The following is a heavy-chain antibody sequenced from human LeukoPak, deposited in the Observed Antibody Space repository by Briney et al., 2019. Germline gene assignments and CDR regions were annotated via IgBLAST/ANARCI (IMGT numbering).Heavy chain of an antibody. CDR1: GGTFSSYA. Sequence: ASVKVSCKASGGTFSSYAISWVRQAPGQGLEWMGGIIPIFGTANYAQKFQGRVTITADESTSTAYMELSSLRSEDTAVYYCARGRDTYYHFWSGYNSWFDPWGQGTLVTVSS. J-gene: IGHJ5*02. CDR3: ARGRDTYYHFWSGYNSWFDP. CDR2: IIPIFGTA. D-gene: IGHD3-3*01. V-gene: IGHV1-69*01.